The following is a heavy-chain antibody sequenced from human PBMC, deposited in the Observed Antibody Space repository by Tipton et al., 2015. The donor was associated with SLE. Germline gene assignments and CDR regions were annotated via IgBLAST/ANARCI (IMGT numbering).Heavy chain of an antibody. D-gene: IGHD2-2*01. CDR2: IFYTGTT. CDR1: GDSISSSDYY. V-gene: IGHV4-39*07. Sequence: TLSLTCTVSGDSISSSDYYWGWIRQPPGKGLEWIGSIFYTGTTYYNPSLKSRVTISEDTSKNQVSLKLTSVAAADTAVYFCARGSCATTSCLPGGSWFDPWGQGTSVIVSS. CDR3: ARGSCATTSCLPGGSWFDP. J-gene: IGHJ5*02.